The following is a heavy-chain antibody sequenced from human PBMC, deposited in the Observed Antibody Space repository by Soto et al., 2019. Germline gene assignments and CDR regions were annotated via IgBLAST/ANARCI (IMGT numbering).Heavy chain of an antibody. V-gene: IGHV3-73*01. J-gene: IGHJ3*01. D-gene: IGHD4-4*01. Sequence: AGSLRLSCAASGFIFADSAMHWVRQASGKGLEWVGRIRGKAESYTTSYAASVKGRFTISRDDSENTAYLQMSNLKTEDTALYYCTREAEMAVTADDFDVSGQGTRVTVSS. CDR3: TREAEMAVTADDFDV. CDR1: GFIFADSA. CDR2: IRGKAESYTT.